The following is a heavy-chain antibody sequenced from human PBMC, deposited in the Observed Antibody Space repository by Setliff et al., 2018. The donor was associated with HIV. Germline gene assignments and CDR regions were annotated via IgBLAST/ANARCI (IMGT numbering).Heavy chain of an antibody. CDR2: IYYTGRS. D-gene: IGHD3-10*01. CDR1: GGSIGSSDYY. V-gene: IGHV4-39*01. Sequence: SETLSLTCTVSGGSIGSSDYYWGWIRQPPGKGLEWIGSIYYTGRSFHNPSLKSRITISVDTSKNQFSLKLSSVTAADTAVYYCGRENPGDYWGQGTLVTVS. J-gene: IGHJ4*02. CDR3: GRENPGDY.